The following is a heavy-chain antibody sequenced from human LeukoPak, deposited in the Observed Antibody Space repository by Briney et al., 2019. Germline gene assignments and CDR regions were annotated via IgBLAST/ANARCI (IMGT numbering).Heavy chain of an antibody. CDR1: GGSISSASYY. D-gene: IGHD6-13*01. V-gene: IGHV4-61*02. CDR2: IYTSGST. Sequence: SETLSLTRTVSGGSISSASYYWSWIRQPAGKGLEWIGRIYTSGSTNYNPSLKSRVTISVDASKNQFSLKLSSVTAADTAVYYCAMRERLAAAFDYWGQGTLVTVSS. J-gene: IGHJ4*02. CDR3: AMRERLAAAFDY.